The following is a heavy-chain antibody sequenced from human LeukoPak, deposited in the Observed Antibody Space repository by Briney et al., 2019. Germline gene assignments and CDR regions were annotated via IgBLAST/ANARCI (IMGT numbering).Heavy chain of an antibody. CDR1: GGSISSYY. Sequence: SETLSLTCTVSGGSISSYYWSWIRQPPGKGLEWIGYIYYSGSTNYNPSLKSRVTISVDTSKNQFSLKLSSVTAADAAVYYCAREAGVAGTGRYYFDYWGQGTLVTVSS. D-gene: IGHD6-19*01. J-gene: IGHJ4*02. CDR2: IYYSGST. CDR3: AREAGVAGTGRYYFDY. V-gene: IGHV4-59*01.